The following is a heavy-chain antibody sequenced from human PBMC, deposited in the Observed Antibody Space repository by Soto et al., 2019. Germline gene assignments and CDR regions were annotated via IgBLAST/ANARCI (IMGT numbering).Heavy chain of an antibody. CDR3: ARASGYVSGWYHGY. CDR1: GGTFSSDA. V-gene: IGHV1-69*13. Sequence: GASVKVSCKASGGTFSSDAVSWVRQAPGQGLEWMGGLIPILGTTHYAQKFQGRVTITADESTNTAYMELSSLRSDDTAVYYCARASGYVSGWYHGYWGQGTRVTVSS. D-gene: IGHD6-19*01. CDR2: LIPILGTT. J-gene: IGHJ4*02.